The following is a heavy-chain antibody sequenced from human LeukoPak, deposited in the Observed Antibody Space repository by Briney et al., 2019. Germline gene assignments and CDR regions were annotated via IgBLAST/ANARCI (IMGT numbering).Heavy chain of an antibody. CDR1: GGSISSGGYY. J-gene: IGHJ6*02. D-gene: IGHD1/OR15-1a*01. V-gene: IGHV4-31*03. CDR3: ATLITATKPRVIHYYGMDV. Sequence: PSETLSLTCTVSGGSISSGGYYWSWIRQHPGTGLEWIGYSYYSGSTYYNPSLKSRVTISVDTSKNQFSLKLSSVTAADTAVYYCATLITATKPRVIHYYGMDVWGQGTTVTVSS. CDR2: SYYSGST.